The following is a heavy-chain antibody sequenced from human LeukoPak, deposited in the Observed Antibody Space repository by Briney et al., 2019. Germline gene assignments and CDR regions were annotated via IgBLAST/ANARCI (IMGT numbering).Heavy chain of an antibody. CDR2: IHPSGML. V-gene: IGHV4-31*03. CDR1: GASFNSDDQY. Sequence: SETLSLTCTVSGASFNSDDQYWNWIRQSPGKGLEWIGSIHPSGMLYNNPSLESRITMSRDSSKNQFSLNLNSVTAADTAVYFCSRGLDSRKLGYWGQGILVTVSS. J-gene: IGHJ4*02. D-gene: IGHD3-22*01. CDR3: SRGLDSRKLGY.